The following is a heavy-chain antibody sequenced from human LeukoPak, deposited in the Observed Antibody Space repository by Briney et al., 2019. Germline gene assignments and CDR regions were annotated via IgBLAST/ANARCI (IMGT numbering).Heavy chain of an antibody. D-gene: IGHD3-9*01. V-gene: IGHV3-7*03. CDR1: GFTFSESW. J-gene: IGHJ4*02. Sequence: GGSLRLSCVTSGFTFSESWMSWVRQAPGKGLEWVADIKEDGSQKDYVDSVKGRFTISRDNAKNSLYLQMDSLRAEDTAVYYCAREAPWDYDILTGYFDYWGQGTLVTVSS. CDR2: IKEDGSQK. CDR3: AREAPWDYDILTGYFDY.